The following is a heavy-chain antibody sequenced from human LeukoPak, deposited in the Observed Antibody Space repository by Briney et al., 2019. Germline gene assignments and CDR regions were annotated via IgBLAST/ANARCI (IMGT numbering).Heavy chain of an antibody. J-gene: IGHJ4*02. CDR2: INWNGGST. D-gene: IGHD3-10*01. CDR1: GFTFDDYG. Sequence: PGGSLRLSCAASGFTFDDYGMSWVRQAPGKGLEWVSGINWNGGSTGYADSVKGRFTISRDNAKNSLYLQMNSLRAEDTALYYWSKGRYGSGSYSYYFDYWGQGTLVTVSS. V-gene: IGHV3-20*04. CDR3: SKGRYGSGSYSYYFDY.